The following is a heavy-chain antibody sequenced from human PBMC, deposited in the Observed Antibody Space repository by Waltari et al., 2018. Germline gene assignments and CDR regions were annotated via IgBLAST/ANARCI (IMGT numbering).Heavy chain of an antibody. Sequence: EVQLVESGGGLAQPGGSLRLSCEASGFTFKNYAMNWVRQAPGKGLEWVAYIATGSNRLYYANSVKGRFTISRDNAKDSLFLRMNSLRAEDTALYFCAREPTVTGENYFDSWGQGALVSVSS. V-gene: IGHV3-48*01. D-gene: IGHD4-17*01. CDR1: GFTFKNYA. CDR3: AREPTVTGENYFDS. J-gene: IGHJ4*02. CDR2: IATGSNRL.